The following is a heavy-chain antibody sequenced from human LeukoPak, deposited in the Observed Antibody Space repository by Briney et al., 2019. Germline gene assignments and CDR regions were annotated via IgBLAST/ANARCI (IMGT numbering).Heavy chain of an antibody. J-gene: IGHJ4*02. CDR3: ARDRTMTGVRGIDY. V-gene: IGHV3-69-1*02. D-gene: IGHD3-22*01. CDR2: IHSSGNT. Sequence: PGGSLRLSCAASGITFSSYWMHWVRQAPGKGLDWVSAIHSSGNTYYADSVKGRVTISRDNAKNSLYLQMNSLRDEDTGIYYCARDRTMTGVRGIDYWGQGTPVTVSS. CDR1: GITFSSYW.